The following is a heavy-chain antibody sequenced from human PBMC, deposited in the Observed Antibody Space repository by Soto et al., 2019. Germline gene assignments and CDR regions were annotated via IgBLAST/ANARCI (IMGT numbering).Heavy chain of an antibody. CDR1: GYTFTSYG. D-gene: IGHD3-22*01. CDR3: ARGGRHDSSGYYLPFSGMDV. CDR2: ISADNGNT. J-gene: IGHJ6*02. V-gene: IGHV1-18*01. Sequence: QGQLVQSGAEVKKPGASVKVSCKASGYTFTSYGISWVRQAPGQGLEWMGWISADNGNTNYAQKLQGRVTMTTNTSTSTAYMELRSLRSDDTAVYYCARGGRHDSSGYYLPFSGMDVWGQGTTVTVSS.